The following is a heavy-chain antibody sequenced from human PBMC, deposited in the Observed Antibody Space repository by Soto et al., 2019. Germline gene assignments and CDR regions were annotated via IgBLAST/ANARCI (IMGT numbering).Heavy chain of an antibody. CDR2: INHSGST. CDR1: GGSFSGYY. CDR3: ARDDGPYGMDV. D-gene: IGHD3-3*01. V-gene: IGHV4-34*01. Sequence: ASETLSLTCAVYGGSFSGYYWSWIRQPPGKGLEWIGEINHSGSTNYNPSLKSRVTISVDTSKNQFSLKLSSVTAADTAVYYCARDDGPYGMDVWGQGTTVTVSS. J-gene: IGHJ6*02.